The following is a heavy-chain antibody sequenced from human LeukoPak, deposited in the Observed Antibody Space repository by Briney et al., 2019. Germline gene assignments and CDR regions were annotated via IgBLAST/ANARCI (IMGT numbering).Heavy chain of an antibody. D-gene: IGHD3-3*01. J-gene: IGHJ4*02. CDR1: GFTFSSYS. CDR3: ARDLRDFWSGLTGY. CDR2: ISSSSSTI. Sequence: GGSLRLSCAASGFTFSSYSMNWVRQAPGKGLEWVSYISSSSSTIYYADSVKGRFTISRDNAKNSLYLQMNSLRAEDTAVYYCARDLRDFWSGLTGYWGQGTLVTVSS. V-gene: IGHV3-48*01.